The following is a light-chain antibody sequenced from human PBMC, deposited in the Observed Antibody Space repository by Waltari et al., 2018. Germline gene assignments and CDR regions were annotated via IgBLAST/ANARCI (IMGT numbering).Light chain of an antibody. J-gene: IGLJ2*01. CDR1: ALPKQH. CDR3: QSADSSGTNVV. V-gene: IGLV3-25*03. Sequence: SYELTQPPSVSVSPGQTARLTCSGDALPKQHAYWYQQKPGQAPVLVIYKDIERPSGIPERFSGSSSGTTVTLTISGVQAEDEADYYCQSADSSGTNVVFGGGTKLTVL. CDR2: KDI.